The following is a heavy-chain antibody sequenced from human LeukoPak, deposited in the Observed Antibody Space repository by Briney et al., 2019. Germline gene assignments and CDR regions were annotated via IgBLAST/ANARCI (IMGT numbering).Heavy chain of an antibody. J-gene: IGHJ3*02. Sequence: KPGGSLRLSCAASGFTFRSHNMNWVRQAPMKGLEWVSSIGSDGSYIYFADSVKGRFTISRDNAKNSLYLQMNSLTAEDTAVYYCARKMKTGDRGGAFDIWGQGTVVTISS. CDR2: IGSDGSYI. V-gene: IGHV3-21*01. D-gene: IGHD1-1*01. CDR3: ARKMKTGDRGGAFDI. CDR1: GFTFRSHN.